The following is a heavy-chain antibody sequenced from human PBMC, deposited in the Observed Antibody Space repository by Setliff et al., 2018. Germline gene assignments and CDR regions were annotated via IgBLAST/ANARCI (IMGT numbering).Heavy chain of an antibody. D-gene: IGHD3-22*01. CDR1: GGSFSGYY. CDR2: IIHSGST. CDR3: ARVAGSTSVSITTLWYFDL. J-gene: IGHJ2*01. Sequence: SETLSLTCAVYGGSFSGYYWSWIRQPPGKRLEWIGEIIHSGSTNYNPSLKSRVTISMDTSKNQFSLKVSSVTAADTAVYYCARVAGSTSVSITTLWYFDLWGRGILVTVSS. V-gene: IGHV4-34*12.